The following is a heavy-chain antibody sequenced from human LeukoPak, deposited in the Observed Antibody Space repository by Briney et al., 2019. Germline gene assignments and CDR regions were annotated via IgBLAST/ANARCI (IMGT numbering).Heavy chain of an antibody. CDR3: ARGATYYYDSSGYYFDY. V-gene: IGHV1-46*01. CDR2: INPSGGST. CDR1: GYTFTSYY. J-gene: IGHJ4*02. Sequence: ASVKVSCKASGYTFTSYYMHWVRQAPGQGLEWMGIINPSGGSTSYAQKFQGRVTMTTDTSTSTAYMELRSLRSDDTAVYYCARGATYYYDSSGYYFDYWGQGTLVTVSS. D-gene: IGHD3-22*01.